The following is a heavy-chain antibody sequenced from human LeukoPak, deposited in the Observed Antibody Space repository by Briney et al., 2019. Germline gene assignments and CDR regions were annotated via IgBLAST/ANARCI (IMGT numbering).Heavy chain of an antibody. CDR2: IYYSGST. J-gene: IGHJ6*02. CDR1: GGSISSYY. Sequence: SETLSLTCTVSGGSISSYYWSWIRQPPGKGLEWIGYIYYSGSTNYNPSLKSRVTISVDTSKNQFSLKLSSVTAADTAVYYCARVWYYYGSGSYSPMDYGMDVWGQGTTVTVSS. CDR3: ARVWYYYGSGSYSPMDYGMDV. V-gene: IGHV4-59*01. D-gene: IGHD3-10*01.